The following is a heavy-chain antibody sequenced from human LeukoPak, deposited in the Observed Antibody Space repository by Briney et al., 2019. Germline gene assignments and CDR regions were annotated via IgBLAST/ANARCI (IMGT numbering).Heavy chain of an antibody. CDR3: ARFDYIWETHGMDAFDI. Sequence: PSETLSLTCAVSGYSISRGYSWGWVRQPPGKGLESMGNIHHSGNTYYSPSLKSRLTISLDTSKNHFSLKLTSVTAADTAVYYCARFDYIWETHGMDAFDIWGQGTVVTVSS. D-gene: IGHD3-16*01. CDR2: IHHSGNT. CDR1: GYSISRGYS. V-gene: IGHV4-38-2*01. J-gene: IGHJ3*02.